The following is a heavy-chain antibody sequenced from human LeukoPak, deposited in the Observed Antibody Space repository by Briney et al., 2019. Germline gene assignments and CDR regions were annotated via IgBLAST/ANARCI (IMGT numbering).Heavy chain of an antibody. D-gene: IGHD3-10*01. CDR1: GYTFTSYG. CDR2: ISAYNGNT. J-gene: IGHJ5*02. CDR3: ARGLIWFGELNNWFDP. Sequence: ASVKVSCKASGYTFTSYGISWVRQAPGHGLEWMGWISAYNGNTNYAQKLQGRVTMTTDTSTSTAYMELRSLRSDDTAVYYCARGLIWFGELNNWFDPWGQGTLVTVSS. V-gene: IGHV1-18*01.